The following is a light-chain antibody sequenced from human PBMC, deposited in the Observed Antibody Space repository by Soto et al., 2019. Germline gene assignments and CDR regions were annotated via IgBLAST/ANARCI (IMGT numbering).Light chain of an antibody. Sequence: QSALTQPASVSGSPGQSITISCTGTSSDVGAYNYDSWYQQHPGKVPKLMIYDVSDRPSGVSNRFSGSKSGNTASLTISGLQAEDEADYYCSSFTRSNAYVFVTGTKLTVL. CDR1: SSDVGAYNY. J-gene: IGLJ1*01. CDR2: DVS. V-gene: IGLV2-14*03. CDR3: SSFTRSNAYV.